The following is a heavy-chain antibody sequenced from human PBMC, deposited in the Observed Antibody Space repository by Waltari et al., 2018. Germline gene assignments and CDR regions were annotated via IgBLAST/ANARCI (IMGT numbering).Heavy chain of an antibody. CDR1: GGSFSGYY. V-gene: IGHV4-34*01. D-gene: IGHD3-10*01. Sequence: QVQLQQWGAGLLKPSETLSLTCAVYGGSFSGYYWSWIRQPPGKGLEWIGEINHSGSTNSSPSLKSRVTISLDTSKNQFSLKLSSVTAADTAVYYCARSYGSGSFSWFDPWGQGTLVSVSS. CDR3: ARSYGSGSFSWFDP. J-gene: IGHJ5*02. CDR2: INHSGST.